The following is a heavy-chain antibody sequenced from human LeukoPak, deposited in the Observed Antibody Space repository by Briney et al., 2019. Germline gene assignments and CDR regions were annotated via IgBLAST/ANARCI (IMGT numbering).Heavy chain of an antibody. D-gene: IGHD5-24*01. CDR3: TRDLERDGYNRDY. CDR1: GFTFGDYA. CDR2: IRSKAYGGTT. V-gene: IGHV3-49*04. J-gene: IGHJ4*02. Sequence: GGSLRLSCTASGFTFGDYAMSWVRQAPGKGLEWVGFIRSKAYGGTTEYAASVKGRFTISRDDSKSIAYLQMNSLKTEDTAVYYCTRDLERDGYNRDYWGQGTLVTVSS.